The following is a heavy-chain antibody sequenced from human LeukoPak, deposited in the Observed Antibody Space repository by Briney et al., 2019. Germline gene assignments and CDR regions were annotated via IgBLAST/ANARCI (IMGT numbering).Heavy chain of an antibody. V-gene: IGHV3-23*01. CDR3: AKIAETSGIYGQGYDY. CDR1: GFTFSSYT. Sequence: GGSLRLSCAASGFTFSSYTMNWVRQAPGKRLEWVSGISGSGDNTHNADFVKGRFTISRDNSKNTLYLQMNSLRAEDTAVYYCAKIAETSGIYGQGYDYWGQGTLVTVSS. D-gene: IGHD1-26*01. CDR2: ISGSGDNT. J-gene: IGHJ4*02.